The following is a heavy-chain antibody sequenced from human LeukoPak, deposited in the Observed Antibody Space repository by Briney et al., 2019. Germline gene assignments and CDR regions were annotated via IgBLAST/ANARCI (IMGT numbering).Heavy chain of an antibody. CDR2: INHSGST. J-gene: IGHJ4*02. V-gene: IGHV4-34*01. CDR1: GGSFSGHY. D-gene: IGHD3-16*01. CDR3: ARRGHLYDRRYPFNTPSTWGTYYFDY. Sequence: KPSETLSLTCAVYGGSFSGHYWSWIRQPPGKGLEWIGEINHSGSTNYNPSLKSRVTISVDTSKNQFSLKLSSVTAADTAVYYCARRGHLYDRRYPFNTPSTWGTYYFDYWGQGTLVTVSS.